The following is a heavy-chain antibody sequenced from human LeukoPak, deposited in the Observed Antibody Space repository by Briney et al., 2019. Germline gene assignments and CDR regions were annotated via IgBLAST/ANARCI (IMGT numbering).Heavy chain of an antibody. CDR1: GFTFDDYA. D-gene: IGHD3-16*01. CDR3: TRVLSGGGCIDY. J-gene: IGHJ4*02. V-gene: IGHV3-49*04. Sequence: GGSLRLSCAASGFTFDDYAMHWVRQAPGKGLEWVGFIRSKAYGGTTEYAASVKGRFTISRDDSKSIAYLQMNSLKTEDTAVYYCTRVLSGGGCIDYWGQGTLVTVSS. CDR2: IRSKAYGGTT.